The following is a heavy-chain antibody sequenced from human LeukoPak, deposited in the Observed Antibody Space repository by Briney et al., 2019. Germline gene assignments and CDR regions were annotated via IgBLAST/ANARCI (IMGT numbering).Heavy chain of an antibody. D-gene: IGHD2-15*01. CDR1: GYTFTSYA. Sequence: ASVKVSCTASGYTFTSYAMHWVRQAPGQRLEWMGWINAGNGNTKYSQKFQGRVTITRDTSASTAYMELSSLRSEDTAVYYCARDPARVVALYYYYGMDVWGQGTTVTVSS. V-gene: IGHV1-3*01. J-gene: IGHJ6*02. CDR2: INAGNGNT. CDR3: ARDPARVVALYYYYGMDV.